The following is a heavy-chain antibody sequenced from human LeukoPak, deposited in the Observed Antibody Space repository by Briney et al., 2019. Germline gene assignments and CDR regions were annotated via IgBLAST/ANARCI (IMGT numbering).Heavy chain of an antibody. CDR2: IGGSGSST. CDR3: AKGYDEDY. V-gene: IGHV3-23*01. J-gene: IGHJ4*02. CDR1: GFTFSSYA. Sequence: PGRSLRLSCAASGFTFSSYAMSWVRQAPGKGLEWVSLIGGSGSSTYYADSVKGRFTIPRDNSKNTLYLQMNSLRAEDTAVYYCAKGYDEDYWGQGTLVTVSS. D-gene: IGHD3-3*01.